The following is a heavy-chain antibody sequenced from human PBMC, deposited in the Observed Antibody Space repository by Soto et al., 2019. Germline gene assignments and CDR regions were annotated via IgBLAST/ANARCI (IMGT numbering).Heavy chain of an antibody. J-gene: IGHJ4*02. CDR1: GGSISSSSYY. Sequence: SETLSLTCAVSGGSISSSSYYWGWIRQPPGKGLEWIGSSYYTGNTYYTPSLPSRVAISVDTSKNQFSLKLNSVTAADTAVYYCARRTVNIRTFYSGLKTHCFDYWGQGALVTVSS. CDR3: ARRTVNIRTFYSGLKTHCFDY. V-gene: IGHV4-39*01. CDR2: SYYTGNT. D-gene: IGHD6-19*01.